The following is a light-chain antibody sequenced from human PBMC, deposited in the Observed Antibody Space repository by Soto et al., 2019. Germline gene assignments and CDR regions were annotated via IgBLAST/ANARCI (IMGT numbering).Light chain of an antibody. CDR3: QKYNSAPPT. Sequence: DIQMTQSPSSLSASVGDTVTSTCRASQGISNYLAWYQQKPGKVPKLLIYAASTLQSGVPSRFSGSGSGTDFTLTISSLQPEDVATYYCQKYNSAPPTFGQGTKVEIK. J-gene: IGKJ1*01. V-gene: IGKV1-27*01. CDR1: QGISNY. CDR2: AAS.